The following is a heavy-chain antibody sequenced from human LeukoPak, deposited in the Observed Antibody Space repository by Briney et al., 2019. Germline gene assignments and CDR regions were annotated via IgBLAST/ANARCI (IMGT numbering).Heavy chain of an antibody. CDR3: ARSTYAYFDY. V-gene: IGHV3-23*01. CDR2: ITDSGGYT. CDR1: GFTFSSYA. Sequence: PGGSLRLSCAASGFTFSSYAMYWVRQAPGKGLEWVSTITDSGGYTKYADSVKGRFTVSRDNSKITLFLQMNSLRPEDTAVYYCARSTYAYFDYWGQGTLVTVSS. D-gene: IGHD5/OR15-5a*01. J-gene: IGHJ4*02.